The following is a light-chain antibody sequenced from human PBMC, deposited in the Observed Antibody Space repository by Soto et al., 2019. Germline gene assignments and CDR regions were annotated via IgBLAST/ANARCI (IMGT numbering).Light chain of an antibody. CDR2: GAS. Sequence: EIVLTQSPGTLSLSPGERATLSCRASQSVRSSYLAWYQQKLGQAPRLLIYGASSRATGIPDRFSGSGSGTDVPLTISRLEPEDFAVYYCQQCGSSPPYTFGQGTKLEIK. CDR3: QQCGSSPPYT. J-gene: IGKJ2*01. V-gene: IGKV3-20*01. CDR1: QSVRSSY.